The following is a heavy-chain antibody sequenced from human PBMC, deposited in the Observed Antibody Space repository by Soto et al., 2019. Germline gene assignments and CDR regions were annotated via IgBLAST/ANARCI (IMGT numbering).Heavy chain of an antibody. J-gene: IGHJ4*02. CDR3: VSGRGYGHASVPYS. V-gene: IGHV3-30*03. D-gene: IGHD5-18*01. CDR1: GFAFSSYG. Sequence: QAQLVESGGGVVQPGRSLRLSCAASGFAFSSYGMHWVRQAPGTGLEWVAVISYDGSLQHYADSVKGRFTISRDNAKNMVLLQMSSLRAEDTAVDYCVSGRGYGHASVPYSWGRGTLVSVSS. CDR2: ISYDGSLQ.